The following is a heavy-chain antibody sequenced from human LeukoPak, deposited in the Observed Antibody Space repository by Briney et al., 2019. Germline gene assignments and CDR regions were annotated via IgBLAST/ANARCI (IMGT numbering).Heavy chain of an antibody. Sequence: SETLSLTCTASGGSISSYYWSWIRQPAGKGLEWIGRIYTSGSTNYNPSLKSRVTMSVDTSKNQFSLKLSSVTAADTAVYYCAKDGAFGSSFYGDSILYFDYWGQGTLVTVSS. CDR3: AKDGAFGSSFYGDSILYFDY. V-gene: IGHV4-4*07. J-gene: IGHJ4*02. D-gene: IGHD4-17*01. CDR2: IYTSGST. CDR1: GGSISSYY.